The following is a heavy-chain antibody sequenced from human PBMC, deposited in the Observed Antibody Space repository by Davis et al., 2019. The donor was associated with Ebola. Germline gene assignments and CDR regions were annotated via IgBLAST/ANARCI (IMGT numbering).Heavy chain of an antibody. D-gene: IGHD5-18*01. CDR1: VGTFSSYA. Sequence: SVPVSCQASVGTFSSYAIRWVRQPPGQGREWMGGIIPIFGTANYAQKFQGRVTITADESTSTAYMELSSLRSEDTAVYYCAREVAAGDTAMVKNMDVWGKGTTVTVSS. V-gene: IGHV1-69*13. CDR3: AREVAAGDTAMVKNMDV. CDR2: IIPIFGTA. J-gene: IGHJ6*03.